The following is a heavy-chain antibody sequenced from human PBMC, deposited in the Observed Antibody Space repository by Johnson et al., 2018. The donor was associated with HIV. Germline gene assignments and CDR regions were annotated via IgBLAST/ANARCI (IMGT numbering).Heavy chain of an antibody. CDR1: GFTFSSYW. Sequence: VQLVESGGGLVQPGGSLRLSCAASGFTFSSYWMSWVRQAPGKGLEWVSGINWNGGSTGYADSVKGRFTISRDNSKNTLYLQMNSLRAEDTAVYYCAIIPPGGAGKGADAFDIWGQGTMVTVSS. CDR3: AIIPPGGAGKGADAFDI. J-gene: IGHJ3*02. V-gene: IGHV3-20*04. D-gene: IGHD1-26*01. CDR2: INWNGGST.